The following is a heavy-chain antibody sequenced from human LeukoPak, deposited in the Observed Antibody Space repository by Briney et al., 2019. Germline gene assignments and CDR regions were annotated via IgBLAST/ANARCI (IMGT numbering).Heavy chain of an antibody. D-gene: IGHD3-22*01. CDR3: ASAGDSSDYYYFSAFDI. V-gene: IGHV5-51*01. CDR1: GYSFSNYW. CDR2: IYPGESET. J-gene: IGHJ3*02. Sequence: GESLKISCKGSGYSFSNYWIGWVRQMPGKGLEWMGIIYPGESETRYSPSVQGQVTISADKTISTAYLQWSSLKASDTAMYYCASAGDSSDYYYFSAFDIWGQGTMVTVSS.